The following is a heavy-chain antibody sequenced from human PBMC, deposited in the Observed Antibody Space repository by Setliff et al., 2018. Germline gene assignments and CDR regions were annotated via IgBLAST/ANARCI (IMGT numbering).Heavy chain of an antibody. CDR1: GYTFTSHY. CDR2: INPSSGRT. CDR3: ARDVFPYHYEGAFDI. Sequence: ASVKVSCKASGYTFTSHYMHWVRQAPGLGLEWMGTINPSSGRTSYAQKFQGRVTMTRXXXTSTIYMXMSSXRSEDTAVYYCARDVFPYHYEGAFDIWGQGTMVAVSS. D-gene: IGHD3-22*01. J-gene: IGHJ3*02. V-gene: IGHV1-46*01.